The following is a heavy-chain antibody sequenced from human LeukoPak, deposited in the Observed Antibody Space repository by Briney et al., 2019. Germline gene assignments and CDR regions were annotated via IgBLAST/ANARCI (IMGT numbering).Heavy chain of an antibody. V-gene: IGHV3-7*01. CDR3: VRGGWELDY. D-gene: IGHD4-23*01. CDR2: IKEDGTQK. CDR1: GFSFQYYW. Sequence: GGSLRLSCAASGFSFQYYWVAWVRQASGMGLEWVAHIKEDGTQKFYVDSVRGRFTISKDDARNALYLQMNSLRDEDTAIYYCVRGGWELDYWGQGTLVIVSS. J-gene: IGHJ4*02.